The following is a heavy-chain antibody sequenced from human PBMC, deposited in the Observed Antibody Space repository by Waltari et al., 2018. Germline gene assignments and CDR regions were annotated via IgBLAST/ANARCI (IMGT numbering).Heavy chain of an antibody. D-gene: IGHD3-22*01. CDR1: GYTFTGYA. V-gene: IGHV1-2*06. J-gene: IGHJ4*02. CDR2: INPKNGDT. CDR3: LRDSSGSHFDY. Sequence: LVQSGAEVKKPGASVNVSCQASGYTFTGYAILWVRQAPGQGLEWMGRINPKNGDTHYAQKFQGRVAMTTDTSTNTAFMELHSLRSDDTAVYYCLRDSSGSHFDYWGQGTLVTVSS.